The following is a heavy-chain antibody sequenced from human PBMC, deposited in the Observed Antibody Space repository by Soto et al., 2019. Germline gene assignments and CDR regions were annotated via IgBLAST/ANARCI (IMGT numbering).Heavy chain of an antibody. J-gene: IGHJ6*02. Sequence: SQTLSLTCAISGDSVSSNSAAWNWIRQSPSRGLEWLGRTYYRSKWYNDYAVSVKSRITINPGTSKNQFSLQLNSVTPEDTAVYYCARDLKGSSWYYYYGMDVWGQGTTVTVSS. CDR2: TYYRSKWYN. CDR3: ARDLKGSSWYYYYGMDV. D-gene: IGHD6-13*01. CDR1: GDSVSSNSAA. V-gene: IGHV6-1*01.